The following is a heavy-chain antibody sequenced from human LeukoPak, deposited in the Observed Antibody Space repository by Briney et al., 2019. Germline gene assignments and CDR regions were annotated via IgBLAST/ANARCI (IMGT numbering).Heavy chain of an antibody. CDR2: ISAYNGNT. V-gene: IGHV1-18*01. D-gene: IGHD2-15*01. CDR3: ARYYCSGGSCYRGAFDI. J-gene: IGHJ3*02. Sequence: ASVKVSCKASGYTFTSYGISWVRQAPGQGLEWMGWISAYNGNTNYAQKLQGRVTMTTDTSTSTAYMELSSLRSEDTAVYYCARYYCSGGSCYRGAFDIWGQGTMVTVSS. CDR1: GYTFTSYG.